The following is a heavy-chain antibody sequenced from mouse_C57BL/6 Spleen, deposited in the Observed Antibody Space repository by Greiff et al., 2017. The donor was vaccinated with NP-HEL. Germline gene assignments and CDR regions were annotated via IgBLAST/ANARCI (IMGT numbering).Heavy chain of an antibody. CDR1: GYTFTSYW. CDR3: ARGGGLYDYDEGAWFAY. CDR2: IYPGSGST. J-gene: IGHJ3*01. D-gene: IGHD2-4*01. V-gene: IGHV1-55*01. Sequence: VQLQQPGAELVKPGASVKMSCKASGYTFTSYWITWVKQRPGQGLEWIGDIYPGSGSTNYNEKFKSKATLTVDTSSSTAYMQLSSLTSEDAAVYDWARGGGLYDYDEGAWFAYWGQGTLVTVSA.